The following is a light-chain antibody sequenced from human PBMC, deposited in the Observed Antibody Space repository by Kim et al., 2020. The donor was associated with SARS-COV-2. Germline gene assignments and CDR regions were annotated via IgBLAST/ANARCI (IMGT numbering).Light chain of an antibody. Sequence: DIQLTQSPSFLSASVGDRVTITCQASQDINNYLNWYQQKPGKAPKLLIYDASNLETGVPSRFSGSGSGTDFTFTISSLQPEDIATYYCQQYNNLLRTFGEGTKVEIK. CDR3: QQYNNLLRT. J-gene: IGKJ4*01. CDR1: QDINNY. CDR2: DAS. V-gene: IGKV1-33*01.